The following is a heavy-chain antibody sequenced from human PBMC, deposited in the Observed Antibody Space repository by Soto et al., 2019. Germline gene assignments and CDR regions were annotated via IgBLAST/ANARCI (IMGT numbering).Heavy chain of an antibody. CDR2: ISSSGSTI. CDR3: ARVPPLWFGELLYWAFDI. Sequence: NPGGSLRLSCAASGFTFSDYYMSWIRQAPGKGLEWVSYISSSGSTIYYADSVKGRFTISRDNAKNSLYLQMNSLRAEDTAVHYCARVPPLWFGELLYWAFDIWGQGTMVTVSS. CDR1: GFTFSDYY. D-gene: IGHD3-10*01. V-gene: IGHV3-11*01. J-gene: IGHJ3*02.